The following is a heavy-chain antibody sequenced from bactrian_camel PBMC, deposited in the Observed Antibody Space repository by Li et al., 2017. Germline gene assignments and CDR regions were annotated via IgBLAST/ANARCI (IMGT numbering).Heavy chain of an antibody. Sequence: HVQLVESGGGSVQAEGSLRLSCAVSGITIVDQYCFGWFRQTPGKEREAVARFYAPREDKLYADSVKGRFTISKDNAKNTLYLQMNSLKPEDAAMYYCAADSRWWLQIHQVDEYAYWGQGTQVTVS. CDR1: GITIVDQYC. CDR3: AADSRWWLQIHQVDEYAY. V-gene: IGHV3-2*01. J-gene: IGHJ4*01. D-gene: IGHD2*01. CDR2: FYAPREDK.